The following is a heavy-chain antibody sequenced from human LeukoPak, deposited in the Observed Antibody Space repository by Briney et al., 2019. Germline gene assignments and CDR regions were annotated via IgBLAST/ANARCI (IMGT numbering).Heavy chain of an antibody. CDR1: GDSVSSNSAA. CDR3: ARGVAYCSSTSCPRLINWFDP. Sequence: SQTLSLTCAISGDSVSSNSAAWNWIRQSPSRGLEWLGRTYYRSKWYNDYAVSVKSRITINPDTSKNQFSLKLSSVTAADKAVYYCARGVAYCSSTSCPRLINWFDPWGQGTLVTVSS. CDR2: TYYRSKWYN. V-gene: IGHV6-1*01. D-gene: IGHD2-2*01. J-gene: IGHJ5*02.